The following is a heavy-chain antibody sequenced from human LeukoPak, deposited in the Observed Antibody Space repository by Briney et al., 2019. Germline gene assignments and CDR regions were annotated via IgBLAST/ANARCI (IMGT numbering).Heavy chain of an antibody. D-gene: IGHD4-11*01. J-gene: IGHJ3*02. CDR2: INPNSGGT. CDR3: ATTATRRGDAFDI. CDR1: GYTFTGYY. Sequence: ASVKVSCKASGYTFTGYYMHWVRQAPGQGLEWMGWINPNSGGTNYAQKFQGRVTMTRDTSISTAYMELSRLRSDDTAVYYCATTATRRGDAFDIWGQGTMVTVSS. V-gene: IGHV1-2*02.